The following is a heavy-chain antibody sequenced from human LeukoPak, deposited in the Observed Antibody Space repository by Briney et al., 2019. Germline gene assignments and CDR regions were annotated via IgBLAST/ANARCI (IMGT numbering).Heavy chain of an antibody. CDR2: ISAYNGNT. CDR1: GYTFTSYG. J-gene: IGHJ5*02. V-gene: IGHV1-18*01. Sequence: ASVKVSCKASGYTFTSYGISWVRQAPGQGLEWMGWISAYNGNTNYAQKLQGRVTMTTDTSTSTAYMELRSLRSDDTAVYYCARDSHNYYGSGSYRNWFDPWGQGTLVTVSS. CDR3: ARDSHNYYGSGSYRNWFDP. D-gene: IGHD3-10*01.